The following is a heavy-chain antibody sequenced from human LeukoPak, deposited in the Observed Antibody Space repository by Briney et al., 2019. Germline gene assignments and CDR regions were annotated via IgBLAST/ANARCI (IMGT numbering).Heavy chain of an antibody. V-gene: IGHV3-21*01. Sequence: GGSLRLSCAASGFTFSSYSMNWVRQAPGKGLEWVSSISSSSSYIYYADSVRGRFTISRDNAKNSLYLQMNSLRAEDTAVYYCARDEPYYPEPPHPAAFDIWGQGTMVTVSS. CDR3: ARDEPYYPEPPHPAAFDI. CDR1: GFTFSSYS. D-gene: IGHD3-10*01. CDR2: ISSSSSYI. J-gene: IGHJ3*02.